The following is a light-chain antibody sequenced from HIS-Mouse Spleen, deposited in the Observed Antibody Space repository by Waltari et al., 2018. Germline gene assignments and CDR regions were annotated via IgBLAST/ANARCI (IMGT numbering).Light chain of an antibody. J-gene: IGLJ3*02. CDR3: AAWDDSLSGPV. CDR2: RNN. Sequence: QSVLTQPPSASGTPGQRVTISCSGSSSNIGSNYVYWYQQLPGTAPKLHIYRNNQRPPGVPDRFSGSKSGTSASLAISGLRSEDEADYYCAAWDDSLSGPVFGGGTKLTVL. V-gene: IGLV1-47*01. CDR1: SSNIGSNY.